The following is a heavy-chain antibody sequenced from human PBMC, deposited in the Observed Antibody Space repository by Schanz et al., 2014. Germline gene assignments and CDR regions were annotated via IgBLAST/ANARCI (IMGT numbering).Heavy chain of an antibody. CDR2: IIPILGIA. CDR3: AKDTGYCHGGACYCFEY. CDR1: GYSFSAHY. Sequence: QGQLVQSGAEVKKPGASLKVSCKASGYSFSAHYLHWEREAPGQGLEWMGRIIPILGIANYAQNFQGRVTITADKSTFTAYMDVSSLRPEDTAVYFCAKDTGYCHGGACYCFEYWGLGILVTVSS. D-gene: IGHD2-8*02. V-gene: IGHV1-69*09. J-gene: IGHJ4*02.